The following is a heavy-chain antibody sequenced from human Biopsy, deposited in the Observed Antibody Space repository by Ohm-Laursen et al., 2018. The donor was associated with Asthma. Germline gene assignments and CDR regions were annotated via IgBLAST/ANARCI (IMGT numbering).Heavy chain of an antibody. J-gene: IGHJ4*02. Sequence: SLRLSCTASGFKFDEYIMHWVRQAPGKGLEWVSGISWNSATIGYADSVEGRFTISRDNAKNSVFLHMDSLRPEDTAFYYCAKVRSDWVITESFDYWGQGVLVTVSS. V-gene: IGHV3-9*01. CDR2: ISWNSATI. D-gene: IGHD3-22*01. CDR3: AKVRSDWVITESFDY. CDR1: GFKFDEYI.